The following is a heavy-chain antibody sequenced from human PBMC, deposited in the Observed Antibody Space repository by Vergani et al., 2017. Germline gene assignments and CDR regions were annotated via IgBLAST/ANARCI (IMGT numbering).Heavy chain of an antibody. CDR1: GYTFTGYY. CDR3: EALLSRPSFDY. CDR2: LNPNSGGT. D-gene: IGHD2-21*01. Sequence: QVQLVQSGAEVKKPGASVTVSCKASGYTFTGYYMHWVRQAPGQGLEWMGWLNPNSGGTNYAPKFQGRVTMTRDTSISTAYMELSRLRSDDTAVYYCEALLSRPSFDYWGQGTLVTVSS. V-gene: IGHV1-2*02. J-gene: IGHJ4*02.